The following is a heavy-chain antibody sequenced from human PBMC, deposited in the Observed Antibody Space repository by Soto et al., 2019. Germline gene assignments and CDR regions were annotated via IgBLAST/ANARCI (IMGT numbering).Heavy chain of an antibody. CDR2: ISSSGSTI. CDR3: ARDTATGDGDAFDI. J-gene: IGHJ3*02. D-gene: IGHD7-27*01. V-gene: IGHV3-48*03. Sequence: GGSLRLSCAASGFTFSSYEMNWVRQAPGKGLEWVSYISSSGSTIYYADSVKGRFTISRDNAKNSLYLQMNSLRAEDAAVYSCARDTATGDGDAFDIWGQGTMVTVSS. CDR1: GFTFSSYE.